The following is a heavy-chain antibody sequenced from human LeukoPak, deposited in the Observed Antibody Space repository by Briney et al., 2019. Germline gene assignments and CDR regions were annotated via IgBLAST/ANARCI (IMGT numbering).Heavy chain of an antibody. CDR1: GGTFSSYA. CDR3: ARVTLYDFWSGYYNWFDP. V-gene: IGHV1-69*01. Sequence: SVKVSCKASGGTFSSYAISWVRQAPGQGLEWMGGIIPIFGTANYAQKFQGRVAITADESTSTAYMELSSLRSEDTAVYYCARVTLYDFWSGYYNWFDPWGQGTLVTVSS. CDR2: IIPIFGTA. J-gene: IGHJ5*02. D-gene: IGHD3-3*01.